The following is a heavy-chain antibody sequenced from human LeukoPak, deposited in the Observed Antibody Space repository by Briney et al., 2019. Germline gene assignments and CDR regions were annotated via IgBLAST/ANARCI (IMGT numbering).Heavy chain of an antibody. CDR1: GFTFSSYW. CDR3: ARDPQSHDYAFEDAFDI. CDR2: IKQDGSEK. D-gene: IGHD4-17*01. Sequence: PGGSLRLSCAASGFTFSSYWMSWVRQAPGKGLEWVANIKQDGSEKYYVDSVKGRFIISRDNAKNSLYLQMNSLRAEDTAVYYCARDPQSHDYAFEDAFDIWGQGTMVTVSS. J-gene: IGHJ3*02. V-gene: IGHV3-7*01.